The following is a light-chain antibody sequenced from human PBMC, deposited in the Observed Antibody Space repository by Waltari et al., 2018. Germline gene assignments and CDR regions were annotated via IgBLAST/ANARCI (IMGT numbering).Light chain of an antibody. CDR2: MAS. J-gene: IGKJ2*01. V-gene: IGKV1-5*03. CDR1: QSVGTW. CDR3: QQYSSFST. Sequence: DIQRTQSPSTLPASVGDRVTISCRASQSVGTWLAWYQQKPGKAPKLLIYMASTLESGVPSRFSGSGSGTEFTLTISSLQPDDFATYSCQQYSSFSTFGQGTKL.